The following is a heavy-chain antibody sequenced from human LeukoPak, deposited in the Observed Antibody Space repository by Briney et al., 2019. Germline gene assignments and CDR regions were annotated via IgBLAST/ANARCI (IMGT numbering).Heavy chain of an antibody. J-gene: IGHJ3*02. V-gene: IGHV3-21*01. Sequence: GGSLRLSCAASGFTFSSYSMNWVRQAPGKGLEWVSSISSSSSYIYYADSVKGRFTISRDNAKNSLYLQMNSLRAEDTAVYYCARDMPNGDYVDAFDIWGQGTMVTVSS. D-gene: IGHD4-17*01. CDR3: ARDMPNGDYVDAFDI. CDR2: ISSSSSYI. CDR1: GFTFSSYS.